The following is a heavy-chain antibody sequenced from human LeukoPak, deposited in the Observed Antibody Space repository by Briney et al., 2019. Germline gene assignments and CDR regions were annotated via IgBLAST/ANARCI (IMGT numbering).Heavy chain of an antibody. CDR2: ISYVVKNK. D-gene: IGHD3-22*01. J-gene: IGHJ4*02. CDR1: GFTFSSYT. CDR3: AREGQDTMIVVVIPFDY. Sequence: PRGSLRLSCAASGFTFSSYTMHSVCQAPRKGVGRVAVISYVVKNKYYTHSLKGRFTISRDNSKNTLYLQMNRLRAEDTAVYYCAREGQDTMIVVVIPFDYWGQGPVVPVSS. V-gene: IGHV3-30*10.